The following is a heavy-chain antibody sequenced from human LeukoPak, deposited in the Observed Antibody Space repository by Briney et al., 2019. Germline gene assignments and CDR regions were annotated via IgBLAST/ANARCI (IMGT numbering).Heavy chain of an antibody. CDR3: ARAPYYYGSGTFDY. V-gene: IGHV4-59*08. J-gene: IGHJ4*02. Sequence: SETLSLTCTVSGGSISSYYWSWIRQPPGRGREWFGYIYYSGSTNYNPSLKSRVTISVDTSKNQFSLKLSSVTAADTAVYYCARAPYYYGSGTFDYWGQGTLVTVSS. D-gene: IGHD3-10*01. CDR1: GGSISSYY. CDR2: IYYSGST.